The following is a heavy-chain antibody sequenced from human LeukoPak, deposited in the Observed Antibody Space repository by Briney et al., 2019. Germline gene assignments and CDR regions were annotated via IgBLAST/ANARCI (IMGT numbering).Heavy chain of an antibody. CDR1: GYTFTSYG. Sequence: GASVKVSCKASGYTFTSYGITWVRQAPGQGLEWMGWISAYSGNTNYAQKLQGRVTMTTDTSTSTAYMELRSLRSDNTAVYYCARGNYYDRSGPDYYYYGMDVWGQGTTVTVSS. CDR2: ISAYSGNT. J-gene: IGHJ6*02. V-gene: IGHV1-18*01. D-gene: IGHD3-22*01. CDR3: ARGNYYDRSGPDYYYYGMDV.